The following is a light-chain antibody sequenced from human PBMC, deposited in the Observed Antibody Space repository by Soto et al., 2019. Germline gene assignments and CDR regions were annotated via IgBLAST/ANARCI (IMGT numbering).Light chain of an antibody. J-gene: IGLJ3*02. CDR2: LEGSGSY. V-gene: IGLV4-60*02. CDR3: ETWDSNTHV. Sequence: QPVLTQSSSASASLGSSVKLTCTRSSGHSSYIIAWHQQQPGKAPRYLMKLEGSGSYNKGSGVPDRFSGSSSGAARYRTIANLQLEDEADSYCETWDSNTHVFGGGTKLTVL. CDR1: SGHSSYI.